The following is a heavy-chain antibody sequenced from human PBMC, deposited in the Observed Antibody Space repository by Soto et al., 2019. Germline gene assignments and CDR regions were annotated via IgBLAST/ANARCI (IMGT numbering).Heavy chain of an antibody. V-gene: IGHV1-46*01. CDR3: ARPRVGSGSFGAPPPAGRSSYYGQDG. CDR1: GYTFTSYY. D-gene: IGHD3-10*01. Sequence: ASVKVSCKASGYTFTSYYMHWVRQAPGQGLEWMGIINPSGGSTSYAQKFQGRVTMTRDTSTSTVYMELSSLRSEDTAVYYCARPRVGSGSFGAPPPAGRSSYYGQDGGARGTRVT. J-gene: IGHJ6*04. CDR2: INPSGGST.